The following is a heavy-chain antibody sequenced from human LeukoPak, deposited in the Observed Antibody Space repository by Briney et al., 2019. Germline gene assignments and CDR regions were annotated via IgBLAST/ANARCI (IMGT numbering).Heavy chain of an antibody. J-gene: IGHJ4*02. CDR3: ARGWLQFWYFDY. CDR1: GYSFTNWW. D-gene: IGHD5-24*01. V-gene: IGHV5-51*01. CDR2: IYPGDSDT. Sequence: GESLKISCKGSGYSFTNWWIAWARQMPGKGLEWMGIIYPGDSDTRYSPSFQGQVTISADKSINTAYLQWNSLKASDTAMYYCARGWLQFWYFDYWGQGTLVTVSS.